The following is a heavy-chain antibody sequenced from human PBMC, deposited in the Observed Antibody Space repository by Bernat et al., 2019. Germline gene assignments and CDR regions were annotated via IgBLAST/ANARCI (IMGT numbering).Heavy chain of an antibody. CDR1: GFTFSSYG. J-gene: IGHJ4*02. Sequence: QVQLVESGGGVVQPGRSLRLSCAASGFTFSSYGMHWVRQAPGKGLEWVAVIWYDGSNKYYADSVKGRFTISGDNSKNTLYLQMNSLRAEDTAVYYCAREIYDSSGYYRVRYFDYWGQGTLVTVSS. D-gene: IGHD3-22*01. CDR3: AREIYDSSGYYRVRYFDY. CDR2: IWYDGSNK. V-gene: IGHV3-33*01.